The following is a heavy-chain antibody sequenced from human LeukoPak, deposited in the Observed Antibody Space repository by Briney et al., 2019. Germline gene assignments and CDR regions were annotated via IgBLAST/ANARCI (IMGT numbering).Heavy chain of an antibody. D-gene: IGHD2-8*01. V-gene: IGHV4-59*01. CDR3: ASGHGSCTNGVCRDY. CDR1: GGSISSYY. J-gene: IGHJ4*02. Sequence: SETLSLTCTVSGGSISSYYWSWTRQPPGKGLEWIGYIYYSGSTNYNPSLKSRVTISVDTSKNQFSLKLSSVTAADTAVYYCASGHGSCTNGVCRDYWGQGTLVTVSS. CDR2: IYYSGST.